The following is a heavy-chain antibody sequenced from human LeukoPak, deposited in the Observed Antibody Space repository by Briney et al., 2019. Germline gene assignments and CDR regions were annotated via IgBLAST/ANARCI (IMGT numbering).Heavy chain of an antibody. CDR3: AKGYCSGGSCYHDAFDI. D-gene: IGHD2-15*01. Sequence: PGGSLRLSCAASGFTFSSYAMSWVRQAPGKGLEWVSTISGSDGSTYCADSVKGRFTISRDNSKNTLYLQMNSLRAEDTAIYYCAKGYCSGGSCYHDAFDIWGQGTMVTVSS. V-gene: IGHV3-23*01. J-gene: IGHJ3*02. CDR2: ISGSDGST. CDR1: GFTFSSYA.